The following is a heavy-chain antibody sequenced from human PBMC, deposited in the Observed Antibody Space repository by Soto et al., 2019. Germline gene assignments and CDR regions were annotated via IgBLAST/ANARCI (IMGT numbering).Heavy chain of an antibody. D-gene: IGHD6-13*01. V-gene: IGHV4-31*03. Sequence: QVQLQESGPGLVKPSQTLSLTCTVSGGSISSGGYFWSWVRQHPGKGLEWIGNICYSGRTYYNPSLKSRVTISVDTSKNQFSLKLSSVTAADTAVYYCARFAREENPKVGSWYYFDYWGQGTRVTVSS. CDR2: ICYSGRT. J-gene: IGHJ4*02. CDR3: ARFAREENPKVGSWYYFDY. CDR1: GGSISSGGYF.